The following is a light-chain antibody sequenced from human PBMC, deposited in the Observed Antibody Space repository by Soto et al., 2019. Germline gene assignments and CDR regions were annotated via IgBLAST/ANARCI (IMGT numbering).Light chain of an antibody. J-gene: IGKJ5*01. CDR3: QQYSNLIT. CDR1: QDVSKY. V-gene: IGKV1-33*01. Sequence: DIQMTQYPSSLSASVGDRGTITCQASQDVSKYLNWHQQKLGKAPKLLIYDASNLETGVPSRFSGSGSGTYFTFTISSLQPEDFATYYCQQYSNLITFGQGTRLEIK. CDR2: DAS.